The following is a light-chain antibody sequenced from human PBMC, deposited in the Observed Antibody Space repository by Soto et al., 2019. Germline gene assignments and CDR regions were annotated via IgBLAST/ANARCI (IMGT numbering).Light chain of an antibody. J-gene: IGLJ1*01. V-gene: IGLV1-44*01. CDR3: AAWDDSLNGYV. CDR2: GSY. Sequence: QSVLTQPPSASGTPGHRVTISCSGSSSNIGSYNVNWYQQLPGTAPRLLIYGSYPRPSGVPDRLSGSKSGTSASLAISGLQSEDEADYYCAAWDDSLNGYVFGTGTKLTVL. CDR1: SSNIGSYN.